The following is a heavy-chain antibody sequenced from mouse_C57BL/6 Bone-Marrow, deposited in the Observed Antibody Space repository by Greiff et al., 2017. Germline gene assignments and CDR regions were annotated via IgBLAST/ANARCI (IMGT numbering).Heavy chain of an antibody. CDR1: GFTFSSYG. CDR2: ISSGGSYT. J-gene: IGHJ3*01. Sequence: EVMLVESGGDLVKPGGSLKLSCAASGFTFSSYGMSWVRQTPDKRLEWVATISSGGSYTYYPDSVKGRFTISRDNAKNTLYLQMSSLKSEDTAMYYCAKLAAWFAYGGQGTLVTVSA. V-gene: IGHV5-6*01. CDR3: AKLAAWFAY.